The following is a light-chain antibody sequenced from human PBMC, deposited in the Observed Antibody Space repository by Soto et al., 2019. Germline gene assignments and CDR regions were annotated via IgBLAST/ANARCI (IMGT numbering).Light chain of an antibody. CDR2: EVS. CDR3: CSYGGSRAV. J-gene: IGLJ7*01. Sequence: SALTQPASVSGSPGQSITISCTGTSSDVGSHNLVSWYQQHPGQAPKLMIYEVSKRPLGVSARFSASKSGNTASLTISGLQAEDEADYYGCSYGGSRAVFGGGTQLTVL. CDR1: SSDVGSHNL. V-gene: IGLV2-23*02.